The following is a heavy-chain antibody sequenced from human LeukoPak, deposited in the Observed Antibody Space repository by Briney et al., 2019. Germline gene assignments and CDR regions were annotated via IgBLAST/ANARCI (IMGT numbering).Heavy chain of an antibody. V-gene: IGHV1-69*04. CDR1: GGTFSSYA. CDR3: VLKLGGTWNYYYGMDV. CDR2: IIPILGIA. Sequence: ASVKVSCKASGGTFSSYAISWVRQAPGQGLEWMGRIIPILGIANYAQKFQGRVTITADKSTSTAYMELSSLRSEDTAVYYCVLKLGGTWNYYYGMDVWGQGTTVTVSS. D-gene: IGHD2-15*01. J-gene: IGHJ6*02.